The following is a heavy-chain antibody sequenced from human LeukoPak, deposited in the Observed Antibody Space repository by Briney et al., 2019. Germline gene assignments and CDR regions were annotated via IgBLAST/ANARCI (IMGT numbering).Heavy chain of an antibody. V-gene: IGHV2-70*11. J-gene: IGHJ3*02. Sequence: SGPTLVNPTQTLTLTCTFSGFSLSTSGMCVSWIRQPPGKALEWLARIDWDDDKYYSTSLKTRLTISKDTSKNQVVLTMTNMDPVDTATYYCARMYNYGDYGQWAFDIWGQGTMVTVSS. CDR2: IDWDDDK. CDR1: GFSLSTSGMC. D-gene: IGHD4-17*01. CDR3: ARMYNYGDYGQWAFDI.